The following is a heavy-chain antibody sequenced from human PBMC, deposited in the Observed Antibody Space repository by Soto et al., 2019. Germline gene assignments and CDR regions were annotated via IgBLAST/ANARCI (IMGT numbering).Heavy chain of an antibody. Sequence: ASVKVSCKASGYTFSNYDINWVRQATGQGLEWMGWLNPNTDKTGSAQKFQGRVTMTRNTSISTAYLELSGLRSDDTAVYYCARGIKGLPPSAFDIWGQGARVT. J-gene: IGHJ3*02. V-gene: IGHV1-8*01. D-gene: IGHD5-12*01. CDR3: ARGIKGLPPSAFDI. CDR2: LNPNTDKT. CDR1: GYTFSNYD.